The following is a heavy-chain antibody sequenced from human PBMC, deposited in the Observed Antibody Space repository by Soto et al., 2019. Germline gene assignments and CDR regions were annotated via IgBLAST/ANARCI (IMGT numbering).Heavy chain of an antibody. V-gene: IGHV1-3*01. CDR3: ARDVAAAGTYYYYGMDV. Sequence: QVQLVQSGAEVKKPGASVKVSCKASGYTLTSYAMHWVRQAPGQRLEWMGWINAGNGNTKYSQKFQGRVTITRDTSASTAYMELSSLRSEDTAVYYCARDVAAAGTYYYYGMDVWGQGTTVTVSS. D-gene: IGHD6-13*01. J-gene: IGHJ6*02. CDR2: INAGNGNT. CDR1: GYTLTSYA.